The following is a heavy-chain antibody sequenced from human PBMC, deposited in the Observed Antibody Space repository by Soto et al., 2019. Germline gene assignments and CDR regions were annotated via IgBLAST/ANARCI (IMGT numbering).Heavy chain of an antibody. D-gene: IGHD2-15*01. Sequence: QVQLQESGPGLVKPSQTLSLTCTVSGGSISSGGYYWNWIRQHPGEGLEWIGYISYSGNTYYNPSLKSRFPISVDTSKNQFSLKVTSVTAADTAVYYCAKDRGQYCSGGNCYSGEWFDPWGQGTLVTVSS. CDR2: ISYSGNT. CDR3: AKDRGQYCSGGNCYSGEWFDP. V-gene: IGHV4-31*03. CDR1: GGSISSGGYY. J-gene: IGHJ5*02.